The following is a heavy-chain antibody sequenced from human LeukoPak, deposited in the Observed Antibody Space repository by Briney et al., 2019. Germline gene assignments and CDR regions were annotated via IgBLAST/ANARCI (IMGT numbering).Heavy chain of an antibody. CDR2: LSFDGSNE. J-gene: IGHJ4*02. CDR3: AREDGYCSGGNCYSYFDS. CDR1: GFTFSSYG. D-gene: IGHD2-15*01. Sequence: GGSLRLSCAASGFTFSSYGMHWVRQSPGRGLEWVSFLSFDGSNEFYADSLKGRFTISRDNSKDTLYLQMDSLRAEDTAVYFCAREDGYCSGGNCYSYFDSWGQGTLVTVSA. V-gene: IGHV3-30*03.